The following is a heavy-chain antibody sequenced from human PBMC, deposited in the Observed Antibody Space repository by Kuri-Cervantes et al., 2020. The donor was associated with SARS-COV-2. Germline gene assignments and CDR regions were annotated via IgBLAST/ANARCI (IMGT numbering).Heavy chain of an antibody. Sequence: SCAVDGGSFSGYYWSWIRQPPGKGLEWIGEINHSGSTNYNPSLKSRVTISVDTSKNQFSLKLSSVTAADTAVYYCASLYDSSGYRDYWGQGTLVTVSS. CDR3: ASLYDSSGYRDY. D-gene: IGHD3-22*01. V-gene: IGHV4-34*01. J-gene: IGHJ4*02. CDR2: INHSGST. CDR1: GGSFSGYY.